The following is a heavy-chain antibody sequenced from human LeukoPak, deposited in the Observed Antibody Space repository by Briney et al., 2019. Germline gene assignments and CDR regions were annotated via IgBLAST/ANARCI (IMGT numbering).Heavy chain of an antibody. CDR2: INHSGST. V-gene: IGHV4-34*01. Sequence: SETLSLTCAVYGGSFSGYYWSWIRQPPGKGLEWIGEINHSGSTNYNPSLKSRVTISVDTSKNQSSLKLSSVTAADTAVYYCARDYCGGDCYYYYYYYMDVWGKGTTVTVSS. CDR3: ARDYCGGDCYYYYYYYMDV. CDR1: GGSFSGYY. J-gene: IGHJ6*03. D-gene: IGHD2-21*01.